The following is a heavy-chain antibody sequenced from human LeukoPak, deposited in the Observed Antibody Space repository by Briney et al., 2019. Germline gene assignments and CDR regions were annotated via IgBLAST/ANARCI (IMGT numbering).Heavy chain of an antibody. V-gene: IGHV3-7*01. CDR3: TRILPHGSGIYEY. J-gene: IGHJ4*02. CDR2: IKGDGSVK. CDR1: GFTFSSFW. Sequence: GGSLRLSCAASGFTFSSFWVRWVRQTRGTGLEWVANIKGDGSVKYYVDSVKGRFTISRDNAKNSLDLQINGLRVEDTAVYYCTRILPHGSGIYEYWGQGTLVVVSS. D-gene: IGHD3-10*01.